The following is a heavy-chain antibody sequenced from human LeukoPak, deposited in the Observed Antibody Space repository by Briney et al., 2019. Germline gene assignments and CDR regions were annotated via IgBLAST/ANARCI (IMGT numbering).Heavy chain of an antibody. D-gene: IGHD2-15*01. Sequence: SETLSLICAVSGFSLSSGYYWGWIRQPPEKGLEWIGNIYHSGSTYYNPSLKSRLTISVDTSKNHFSLKLNSVTAADTAVYYCARSGLGSGYYYLDVWGKGTTVTVSS. CDR2: IYHSGST. CDR3: ARSGLGSGYYYLDV. V-gene: IGHV4-38-2*01. CDR1: GFSLSSGYY. J-gene: IGHJ6*03.